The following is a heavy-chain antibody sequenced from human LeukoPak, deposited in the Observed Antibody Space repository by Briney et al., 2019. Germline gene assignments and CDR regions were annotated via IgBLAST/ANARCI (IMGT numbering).Heavy chain of an antibody. Sequence: GGSLRLSCAASGFTFSTFGMHWVRQAPGKGLEWVALIWSEGIKKNYADSAMGRFTISRDNSKNTLYLQMNSLKVEDTAVYYCARLYYYGSGSHVDYWGQGTLVTVSS. J-gene: IGHJ4*02. CDR1: GFTFSTFG. CDR2: IWSEGIKK. D-gene: IGHD3-10*01. V-gene: IGHV3-33*01. CDR3: ARLYYYGSGSHVDY.